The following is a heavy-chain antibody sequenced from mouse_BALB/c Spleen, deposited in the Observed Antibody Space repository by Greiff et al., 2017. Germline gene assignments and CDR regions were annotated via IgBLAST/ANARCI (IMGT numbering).Heavy chain of an antibody. V-gene: IGHV6-6*02. J-gene: IGHJ1*01. CDR2: IRLKSNNYAT. Sequence: EVQGVESGGGLVQPGGSMKLSCVASGFTFSNYWMNWVRQSPEKGLEWVAEIRLKSNNYATHYAESVKGRFTISRDDSKSSVYLQMNNLRAEDTGIYYCTRPTGWYFDVWGAGTTVTVSS. CDR3: TRPTGWYFDV. CDR1: GFTFSNYW. D-gene: IGHD2-10*01.